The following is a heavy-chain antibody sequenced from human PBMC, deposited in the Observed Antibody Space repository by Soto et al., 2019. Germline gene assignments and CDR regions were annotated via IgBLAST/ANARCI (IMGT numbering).Heavy chain of an antibody. CDR2: TYYRSKWYN. D-gene: IGHD5-12*01. CDR3: ARDPHGYSGYDSHYYYYGMDV. CDR1: GDSVPSNSAA. V-gene: IGHV6-1*01. J-gene: IGHJ6*02. Sequence: SQTLSLTCAISGDSVPSNSAAWNWIRQSPSRGLEWLGRTYYRSKWYNDYAVSVKSRITINPDTSKNQFSLQLNSVTPEDTAVYYCARDPHGYSGYDSHYYYYGMDVWGQGTTVTVSS.